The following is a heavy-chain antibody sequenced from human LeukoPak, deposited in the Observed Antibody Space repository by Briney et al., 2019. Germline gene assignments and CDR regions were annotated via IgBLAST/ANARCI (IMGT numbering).Heavy chain of an antibody. Sequence: SETLSLTCAVSGGSISSSNWWSWVRLPPGKGLEWIGEIYHSGSTNYNPSLKSRVTISVDKSKNQFSLKLSSVTAADTAFYYCARGGGFYGSGTTHFDYWGRGTLATVSS. CDR2: IYHSGST. V-gene: IGHV4-4*02. D-gene: IGHD3-10*01. CDR1: GGSISSSNW. J-gene: IGHJ4*02. CDR3: ARGGGFYGSGTTHFDY.